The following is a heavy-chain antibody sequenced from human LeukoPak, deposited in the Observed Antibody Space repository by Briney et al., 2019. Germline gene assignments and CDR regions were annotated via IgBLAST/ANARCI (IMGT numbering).Heavy chain of an antibody. J-gene: IGHJ4*02. CDR1: GGSISSGSYY. CDR2: IYSSGST. V-gene: IGHV4-61*02. D-gene: IGHD1-26*01. Sequence: PSETLSLTCTVSGGSISSGSYYWSWIRQPAGKGLEWIGRIYSSGSTNYNPSLKSRVTISLDTSKNQFSLKLSSVTAADTAVYYCARGKNGGSYYVRTDPRTIDYWGQGTLVTVSS. CDR3: ARGKNGGSYYVRTDPRTIDY.